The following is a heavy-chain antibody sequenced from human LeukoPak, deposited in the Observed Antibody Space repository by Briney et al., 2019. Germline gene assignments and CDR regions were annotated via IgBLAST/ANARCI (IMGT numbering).Heavy chain of an antibody. Sequence: RTSETLSLTCTVSGGSISSSSYYWGWIRQPPGKGLEWIGSIYYSGGTYYNPSLKSRVTISVDTSKNQFSLKLSSVTAADTAVYYCARTGDNYVWGSYRYTSGNWFDPWGQGTLVTVSS. V-gene: IGHV4-39*07. CDR1: GGSISSSSYY. D-gene: IGHD3-16*02. J-gene: IGHJ5*02. CDR2: IYYSGGT. CDR3: ARTGDNYVWGSYRYTSGNWFDP.